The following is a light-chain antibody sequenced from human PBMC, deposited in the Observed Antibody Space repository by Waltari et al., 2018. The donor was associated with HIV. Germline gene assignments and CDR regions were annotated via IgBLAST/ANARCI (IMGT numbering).Light chain of an antibody. CDR2: EVS. Sequence: ALTQPASVSGSPRPSLTISCPGTHSYCGGYNLVFWYQQHPGKAPKLMIYEVSKRPSGVSNRFSGSKSGNTASLTISGLQAEDEADYYCCSYAGSSTPVVFGGGTKLTVL. CDR3: CSYAGSSTPVV. V-gene: IGLV2-23*02. J-gene: IGLJ2*01. CDR1: HSYCGGYNL.